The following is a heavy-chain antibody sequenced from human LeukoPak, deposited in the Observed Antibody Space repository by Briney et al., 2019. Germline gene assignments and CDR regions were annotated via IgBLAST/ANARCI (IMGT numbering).Heavy chain of an antibody. CDR2: INPNSGGT. D-gene: IGHD3-10*01. CDR3: ARGGRRITMVRGVMGCDY. V-gene: IGHV1-2*02. Sequence: GASVKVSSKAFGYTFTINYMHWVRQAPGQGLEWMGWINPNSGGTNYTQKFQGRVTMTRDTSISTDYMELSRLRSDDTAVYYCARGGRRITMVRGVMGCDYWGQGTLVTVSS. J-gene: IGHJ4*02. CDR1: GYTFTINY.